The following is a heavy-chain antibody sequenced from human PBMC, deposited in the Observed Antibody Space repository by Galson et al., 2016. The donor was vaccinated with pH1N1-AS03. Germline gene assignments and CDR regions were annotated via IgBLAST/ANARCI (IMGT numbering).Heavy chain of an antibody. CDR2: ITYDGTTK. CDR1: GFTFNRHA. CDR3: AREDRNFDY. Sequence: SLRLSCAASGFTFNRHAMHWVRQAPGKGLEWVALITYDGTTKFYAGSLKGRFNISRDNSKNTLYLQMNSPRAEDTAVYYCAREDRNFDYWGQGTLVTVSS. D-gene: IGHD1-14*01. V-gene: IGHV3-30*03. J-gene: IGHJ4*02.